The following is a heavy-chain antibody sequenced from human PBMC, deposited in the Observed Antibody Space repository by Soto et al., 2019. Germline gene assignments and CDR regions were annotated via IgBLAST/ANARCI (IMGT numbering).Heavy chain of an antibody. J-gene: IGHJ1*01. CDR2: IYNSGIT. CDR1: GGSISSGGYY. V-gene: IGHV4-31*03. CDR3: ARAEGTYCSGGRCYREYFQH. D-gene: IGHD2-15*01. Sequence: PSETLSLTCTVSGGSISSGGYYWSWIRQHPGRGLEWIGYIYNSGITDYNPSLKSRVTMSMDASKSHFSLKLSSVTAADTAVYYFARAEGTYCSGGRCYREYFQHWGQGTLVTVSS.